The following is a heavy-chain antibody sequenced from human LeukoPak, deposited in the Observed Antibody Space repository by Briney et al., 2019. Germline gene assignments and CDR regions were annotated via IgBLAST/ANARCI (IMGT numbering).Heavy chain of an antibody. Sequence: GASVKVSCKASGYTFTSYDINWVRQATGQGLEWMGWMNPNSGNTGYAQKFQGRVTMTRNTSISTAYMELSSLRSEDTAVYYCAIHRGSSRGMDVWGQGTTVTVSS. V-gene: IGHV1-8*01. CDR2: MNPNSGNT. D-gene: IGHD6-6*01. J-gene: IGHJ6*02. CDR3: AIHRGSSRGMDV. CDR1: GYTFTSYD.